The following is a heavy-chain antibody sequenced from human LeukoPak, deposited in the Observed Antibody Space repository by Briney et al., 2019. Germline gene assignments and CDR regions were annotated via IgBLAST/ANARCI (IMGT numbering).Heavy chain of an antibody. Sequence: SVKVSCKAAGGTFSSYAISWVRQAPGQGLEWMGGIIPIFGTANYAQKFQGRVTITADESPSTAYMELSSLRSEDTAVYYCASRPVGGRGAFDIWGQGTMVTVSS. D-gene: IGHD3-16*01. CDR1: GGTFSSYA. CDR2: IIPIFGTA. V-gene: IGHV1-69*13. CDR3: ASRPVGGRGAFDI. J-gene: IGHJ3*02.